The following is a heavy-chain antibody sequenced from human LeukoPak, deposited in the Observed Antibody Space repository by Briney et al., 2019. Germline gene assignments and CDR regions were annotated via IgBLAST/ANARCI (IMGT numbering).Heavy chain of an antibody. D-gene: IGHD3-10*01. CDR1: GGSFSGYY. Sequence: SETLSLTCAVYGGSFSGYYWNWIRQPPGKGLEWIGEINHSGSTNYNPSLKSRVTISVDTSKNQFSLKLSSVTAADTAVYYCARGPRELGVDYWGQGTLVTVSS. CDR2: INHSGST. CDR3: ARGPRELGVDY. J-gene: IGHJ4*02. V-gene: IGHV4-34*01.